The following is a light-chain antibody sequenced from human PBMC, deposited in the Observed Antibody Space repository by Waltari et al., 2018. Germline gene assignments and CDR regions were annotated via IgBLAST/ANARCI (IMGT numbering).Light chain of an antibody. Sequence: EIVLTQPPATLSLSPGERATLSCWASQSISSHIAWYHHKPGQAPRLLVYDASNRATGIPARFSGSGSGTDFTLTIGSLEPEDFAVYYCQHGHTWPLSFGGGTKVEI. CDR3: QHGHTWPLS. CDR2: DAS. J-gene: IGKJ4*01. V-gene: IGKV3-11*01. CDR1: QSISSH.